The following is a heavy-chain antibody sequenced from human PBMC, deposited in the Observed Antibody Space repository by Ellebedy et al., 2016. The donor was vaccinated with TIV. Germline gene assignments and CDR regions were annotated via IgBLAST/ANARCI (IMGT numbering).Heavy chain of an antibody. J-gene: IGHJ6*03. CDR3: GTPRVGDFSYYYMDV. CDR1: GYTFTSYD. V-gene: IGHV1-8*01. Sequence: ASVKVSXKASGYTFTSYDIHWVRQAPGQGLEWMGWVNPNSGYTGYAQMFQGRVTMTRNTSINTAYMELRSLRSDDTAVYYCGTPRVGDFSYYYMDVWGKGTTVTVSS. CDR2: VNPNSGYT. D-gene: IGHD1-1*01.